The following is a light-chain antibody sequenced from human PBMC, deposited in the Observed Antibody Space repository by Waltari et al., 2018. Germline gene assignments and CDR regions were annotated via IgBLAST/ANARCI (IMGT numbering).Light chain of an antibody. CDR3: QQTYSNFRT. CDR2: AAS. Sequence: DIQMTQSPSLLAASVGDSVTIACRASQRISSYLNWYQQKPGQVPKLLIYAASSLESGVPSRFSGSGFGTDFTLTINSLQPEDFAVYYCQQTYSNFRTFGQGTKVDVK. CDR1: QRISSY. J-gene: IGKJ1*01. V-gene: IGKV1-39*01.